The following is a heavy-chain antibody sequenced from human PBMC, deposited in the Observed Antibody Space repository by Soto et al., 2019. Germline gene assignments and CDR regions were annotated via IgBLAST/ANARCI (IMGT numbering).Heavy chain of an antibody. CDR3: ARDDYADYIFTY. CDR1: GFPFSGST. CDR2: ISHDAANT. V-gene: IGHV3-64*02. Sequence: GGSLRLSCAASGFPFSGSTMHWVRQAPGKGLEYVSAISHDAANTYYADSVKGRFTISRDNSKNTVYLQMGSLRAEDMAVYYCARDDYADYIFTYWGQGTLVTVSS. D-gene: IGHD4-17*01. J-gene: IGHJ1*01.